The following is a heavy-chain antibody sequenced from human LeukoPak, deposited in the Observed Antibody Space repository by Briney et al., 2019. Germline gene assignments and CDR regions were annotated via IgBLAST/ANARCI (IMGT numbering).Heavy chain of an antibody. J-gene: IGHJ4*02. CDR3: ARHPYGGNSDFDY. CDR2: IYYSGST. D-gene: IGHD4-23*01. Sequence: SETLSLTCTVSGGSISSYYWSWIRQPPGKGLGWIGYIYYSGSTKYNPSLKSRVTISVDTSQNQFSLRLSSVTAADTAVYYCARHPYGGNSDFDYWGQGTLVTVSS. V-gene: IGHV4-59*08. CDR1: GGSISSYY.